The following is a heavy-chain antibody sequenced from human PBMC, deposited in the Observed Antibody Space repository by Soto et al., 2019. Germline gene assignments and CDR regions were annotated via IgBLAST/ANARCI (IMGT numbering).Heavy chain of an antibody. CDR3: ARDRGPYGSGSYYNVSHYYYGMDV. D-gene: IGHD3-10*01. V-gene: IGHV1-18*01. CDR1: GYTFTSYG. CDR2: ISAYNGNT. Sequence: ASXKVSCKASGYTFTSYGISWVRQAPGQGLEWMGWISAYNGNTNYAQKLQGRVTMTTDTSTSTAYMELRSLRSDDTAVYYCARDRGPYGSGSYYNVSHYYYGMDVWGQGTTVTVSS. J-gene: IGHJ6*02.